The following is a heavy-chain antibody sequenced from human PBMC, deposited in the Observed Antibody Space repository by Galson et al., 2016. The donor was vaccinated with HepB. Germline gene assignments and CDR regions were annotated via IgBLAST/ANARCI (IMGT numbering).Heavy chain of an antibody. J-gene: IGHJ4*02. CDR1: GFTFSDYW. D-gene: IGHD3-3*01. Sequence: SLRLSCAASGFTFSDYWMSWVRQTPGRGMEWVATITQDGAKKYYVDSVKGRFTISRDNAKNSLDLQMNSLRAEDTALYYCASRDFSDYWGQGTLVTVSS. CDR2: ITQDGAKK. CDR3: ASRDFSDY. V-gene: IGHV3-7*03.